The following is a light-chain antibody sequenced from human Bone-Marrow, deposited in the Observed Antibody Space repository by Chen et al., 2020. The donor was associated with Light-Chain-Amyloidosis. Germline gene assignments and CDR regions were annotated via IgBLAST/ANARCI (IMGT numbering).Light chain of an antibody. CDR1: ALPKQF. Sequence: SYELTQPPSVSVSPRQTARITCSGDALPKQFAYWYQQRAGQAPVFVIAKDSERPSGISERCAGASAGTTRTCTIGEVQAEDEADYDCQSVDSSVTQVVFGGGTKLTVL. V-gene: IGLV3-25*03. CDR3: QSVDSSVTQVV. J-gene: IGLJ3*02. CDR2: KDS.